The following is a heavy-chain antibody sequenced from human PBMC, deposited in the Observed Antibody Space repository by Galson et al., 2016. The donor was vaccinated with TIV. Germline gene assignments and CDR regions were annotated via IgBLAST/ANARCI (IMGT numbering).Heavy chain of an antibody. CDR2: VYYSGST. Sequence: ETLSLTCTVSGGSINSYYWSWLRQPPGKGLEWIGYVYYSGSTDYNPSLKSRVTISIDRSRTQFSLKLSSVTAADTAVYFCARDKSGYETVDRFYYYMDVWGKGTTVTVSS. V-gene: IGHV4-59*01. CDR3: ARDKSGYETVDRFYYYMDV. D-gene: IGHD5-12*01. J-gene: IGHJ6*03. CDR1: GGSINSYY.